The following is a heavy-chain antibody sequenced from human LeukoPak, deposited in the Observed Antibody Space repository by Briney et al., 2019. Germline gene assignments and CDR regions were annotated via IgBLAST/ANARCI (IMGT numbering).Heavy chain of an antibody. Sequence: ASVKVSCKVSGYTLTELSMHWVRQAPGKGLEWMGGFDPEDGETIYAQKFQGRVTMTEDTSTDTAYMELSSLRSEDTAVYYCATMFYYGSGSYYNWFDPWGQGTLVTVSS. CDR3: ATMFYYGSGSYYNWFDP. J-gene: IGHJ5*02. CDR1: GYTLTELS. D-gene: IGHD3-10*01. V-gene: IGHV1-24*01. CDR2: FDPEDGET.